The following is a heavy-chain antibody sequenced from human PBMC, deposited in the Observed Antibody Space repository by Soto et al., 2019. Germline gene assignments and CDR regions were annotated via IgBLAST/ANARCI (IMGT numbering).Heavy chain of an antibody. CDR1: GFTFSSYG. V-gene: IGHV3-33*01. J-gene: IGHJ6*03. CDR3: ARDRASDCMDG. Sequence: PWGSLRLSCAASGFTFSSYGMHGVRQAPGKGLEWVAVIWYDGSNKYYADSVKGRFTISRDNSKNTLYLQMNSLRAEDTAVDYCARDRASDCMDGWGKGTTVTAAS. CDR2: IWYDGSNK.